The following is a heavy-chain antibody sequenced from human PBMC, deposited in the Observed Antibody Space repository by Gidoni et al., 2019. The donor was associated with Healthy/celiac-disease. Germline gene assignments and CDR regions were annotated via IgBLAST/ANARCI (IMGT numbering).Heavy chain of an antibody. D-gene: IGHD3-3*01. CDR2: IICNSGSI. J-gene: IGHJ4*02. V-gene: IGHV3-9*01. Sequence: EVQLVESGGGLVQPGRSLRLSCAASGFTFEDYAMHWVRQAPGKGLELVSGIICNSGSIGYADSVKGRFTISRDNAKNSLYLQMNSLRAEDTALYYCAKDKIRFLEWLWGGPFDYWGQGTLVTVSS. CDR1: GFTFEDYA. CDR3: AKDKIRFLEWLWGGPFDY.